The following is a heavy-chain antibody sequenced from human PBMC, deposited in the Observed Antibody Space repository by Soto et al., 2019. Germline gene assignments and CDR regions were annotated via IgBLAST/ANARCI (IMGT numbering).Heavy chain of an antibody. Sequence: GGSLRLSCAASGFTFSSYGMHWVRQAPGKGLEWVAVIWYDGSNKYYADSVKGRFTISRDNSKNTLYLQMNSLRAEDTAVYYCARDSGGCSSTSCYIFDYWGQGTLVTVSS. CDR3: ARDSGGCSSTSCYIFDY. D-gene: IGHD2-2*02. CDR2: IWYDGSNK. CDR1: GFTFSSYG. J-gene: IGHJ4*02. V-gene: IGHV3-33*08.